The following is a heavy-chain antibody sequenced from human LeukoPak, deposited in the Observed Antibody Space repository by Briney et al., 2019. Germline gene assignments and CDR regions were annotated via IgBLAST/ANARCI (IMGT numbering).Heavy chain of an antibody. V-gene: IGHV3-20*04. D-gene: IGHD6-19*01. CDR1: GYTFDGYA. J-gene: IGHJ5*02. CDR3: ARDPSSGWYLKGWFDP. CDR2: TNWDGGRT. Sequence: GGSLRLSCAASGYTFDGYAMSWVRQTPGKGLEWVSGTNWDGGRTGYADSVKGRFTISRDNAKNSVYLQMNSLRAEDTAVYYCARDPSSGWYLKGWFDPWGQGTLVTVSS.